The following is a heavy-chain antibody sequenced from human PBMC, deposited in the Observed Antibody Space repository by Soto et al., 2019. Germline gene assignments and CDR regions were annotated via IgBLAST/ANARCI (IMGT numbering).Heavy chain of an antibody. D-gene: IGHD3-3*01. V-gene: IGHV3-53*01. Sequence: EVQLVESGGGLTQPGGSLRVSCEAPEFTVISIYMTGVGRPPGKGLEWVSVIDTAGRANYAESVKGRFTNSRDNSKNTLYLQMNSLRVEDTAVYYCARGATYYDFWSGHYTSYTYYGMDVWGQGTTVTVS. CDR2: IDTAGRA. J-gene: IGHJ6*02. CDR1: EFTVISIY. CDR3: ARGATYYDFWSGHYTSYTYYGMDV.